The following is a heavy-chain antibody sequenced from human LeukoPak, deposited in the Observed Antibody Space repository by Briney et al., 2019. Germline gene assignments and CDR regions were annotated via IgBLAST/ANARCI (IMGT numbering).Heavy chain of an antibody. V-gene: IGHV4-34*01. CDR2: INHSGST. J-gene: IGHJ4*02. Sequence: SETLSLTCAVYGGSFSGYYWSWIRQPPGKGLEWIGEINHSGSTNYNPSLKSRVTISVDTSKNQFSLKLSSVTAADTAVYYCARRQLGFDCWGQGTLVTVSS. CDR1: GGSFSGYY. CDR3: ARRQLGFDC. D-gene: IGHD2-2*01.